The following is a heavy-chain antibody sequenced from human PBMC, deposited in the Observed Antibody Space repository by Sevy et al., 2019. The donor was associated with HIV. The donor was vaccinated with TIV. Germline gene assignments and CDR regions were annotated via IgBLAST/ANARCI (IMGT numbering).Heavy chain of an antibody. CDR3: ARETAYYDILTGYYRGGAYFDY. CDR2: ISSSSSYI. V-gene: IGHV3-21*01. J-gene: IGHJ4*02. CDR1: GFTFSSYS. Sequence: GGSLRLSCAASGFTFSSYSMNWVRQAPGKGLEWVSSISSSSSYIYYADSVKGRLTIARDNDKNSLYLQMNSLRAEDTVVYYCARETAYYDILTGYYRGGAYFDYWGQGTLVTVSS. D-gene: IGHD3-9*01.